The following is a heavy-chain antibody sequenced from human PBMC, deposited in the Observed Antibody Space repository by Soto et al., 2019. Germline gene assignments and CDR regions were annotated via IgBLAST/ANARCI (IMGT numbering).Heavy chain of an antibody. CDR3: GKGRSYYYYYGVDV. D-gene: IGHD1-26*01. CDR1: GLPFSRYW. V-gene: IGHV3-7*03. Sequence: GGSLRLSCEASGLPFSRYWMTWVRQAPGKGLEWVANIKQDGSEKYYADSVKGRFTISRDNSKSTLYLQMNSLRAEDTAVYYCGKGRSYYYYYGVDVWGQGTTVTVSS. J-gene: IGHJ6*02. CDR2: IKQDGSEK.